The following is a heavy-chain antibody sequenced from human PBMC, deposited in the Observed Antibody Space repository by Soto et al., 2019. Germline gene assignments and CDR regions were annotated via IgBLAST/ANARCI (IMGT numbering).Heavy chain of an antibody. CDR3: ARGRGVVIPAGTPDAFDV. CDR2: ISAFNDYT. Sequence: ASVKVSCKASGYTFKKYCFNWVLEAPGQGLEWMGRISAFNDYTNLAQKFQGRITLTTDASTNTAYMELQILRSDDTAMYYCARGRGVVIPAGTPDAFDVWGQGTMVTVSS. J-gene: IGHJ3*01. D-gene: IGHD6-13*01. CDR1: GYTFKKYC. V-gene: IGHV1-18*01.